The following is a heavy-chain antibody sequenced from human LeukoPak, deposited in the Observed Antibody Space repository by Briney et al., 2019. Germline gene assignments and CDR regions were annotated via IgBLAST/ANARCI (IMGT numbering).Heavy chain of an antibody. J-gene: IGHJ4*02. CDR1: GATVSSNSAA. CDR3: ASDIGSSNFHS. CDR2: TYYKSKWYN. Sequence: SQTLSLTCAISGATVSSNSAAWSWIRQSPSRGLEWLGRTYYKSKWYNNYAVSVKSRITINPDTSKNQFSLQLISVTPEDTAVLYCASDIGSSNFHSWGQGTLVTVSS. D-gene: IGHD2-15*01. V-gene: IGHV6-1*01.